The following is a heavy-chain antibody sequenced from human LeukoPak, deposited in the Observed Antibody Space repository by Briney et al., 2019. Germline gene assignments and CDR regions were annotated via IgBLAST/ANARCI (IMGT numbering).Heavy chain of an antibody. CDR1: GYTFTSYY. Sequence: ASVKVSCKASGYTFTSYYMHWVRQAPGQGLEWMGWINPNSGGTNYAQKFQGRVTMTRDTSISTAYMELSRLRSDDTAVYYCARKPWYSSGWYADYWGQGTLVTVSS. J-gene: IGHJ4*02. D-gene: IGHD6-19*01. V-gene: IGHV1-2*02. CDR2: INPNSGGT. CDR3: ARKPWYSSGWYADY.